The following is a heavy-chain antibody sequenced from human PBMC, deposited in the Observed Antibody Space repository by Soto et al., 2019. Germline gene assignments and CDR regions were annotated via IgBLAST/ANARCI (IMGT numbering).Heavy chain of an antibody. CDR2: IYPGDSDT. V-gene: IGHV5-51*01. CDR1: GYSFTSYW. CDR3: ARRAAARLDYYYYGIDV. D-gene: IGHD6-6*01. Sequence: GESLKISCKGSGYSFTSYWIGWVRQMPGKGLEWMGIIYPGDSDTRYSPSFQGQVTISADKSISTAYLQWSSLKASDTAMYYCARRAAARLDYYYYGIDVWGQGTTVTVSS. J-gene: IGHJ6*02.